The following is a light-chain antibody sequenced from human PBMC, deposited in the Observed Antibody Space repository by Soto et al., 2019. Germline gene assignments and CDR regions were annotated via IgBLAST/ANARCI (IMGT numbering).Light chain of an antibody. CDR1: QAISSY. Sequence: DIQMTHYPSSLSASVGARVTISCRASQAISSYLNWYQLKPEKAPNLLIYAASSLQSGVPSRFSDSGSETDFTLTISSLQPEDVTTYFCQQSYSTPQFNFGQGTKVHIK. CDR3: QQSYSTPQFN. V-gene: IGKV1-39*01. CDR2: AAS. J-gene: IGKJ2*01.